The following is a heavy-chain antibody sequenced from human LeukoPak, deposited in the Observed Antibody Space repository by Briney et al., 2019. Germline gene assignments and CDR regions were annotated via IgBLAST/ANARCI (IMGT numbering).Heavy chain of an antibody. CDR1: GASISSXXYS. J-gene: IGHJ6*03. Sequence: VSGASISSXXYSWNWIXXAXXKGLEWIGYVFYSGNTYYSPSLKTPLTISVATSNNQFSLKLSSVTAADTAVYYCARALRGGGYYISDYYYYYMDVWGKGTTVTVSS. CDR2: VFYSGNT. V-gene: IGHV4-30-4*01. D-gene: IGHD3-3*01. CDR3: ARALRGGGYYISDYYYYYMDV.